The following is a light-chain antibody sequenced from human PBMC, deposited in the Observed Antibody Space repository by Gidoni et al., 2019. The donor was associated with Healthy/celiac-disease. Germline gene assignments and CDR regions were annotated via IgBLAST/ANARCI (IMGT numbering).Light chain of an antibody. J-gene: IGLJ2*01. Sequence: SYETTQPLSVSVALGQTARITCGGNNIGSKNVHWYQQKPGQAPVLVIYRDSNRPSGIPERFSGSSSGNTATLTISRAQAGDEADYYCQVWDSRTVVFGGGTKLTVL. CDR2: RDS. CDR3: QVWDSRTVV. CDR1: NIGSKN. V-gene: IGLV3-9*01.